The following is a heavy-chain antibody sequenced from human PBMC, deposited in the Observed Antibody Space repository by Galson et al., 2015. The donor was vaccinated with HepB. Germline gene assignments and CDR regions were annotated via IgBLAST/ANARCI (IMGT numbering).Heavy chain of an antibody. CDR2: INPNSGGT. CDR1: GYTFTGYC. CDR3: ARDRGGWVLPAKNDAFDI. Sequence: SVKVSCKASGYTFTGYCMHWVRQAPGQGLEWMGWINPNSGGTNYAQEFQGWVTMTRDTSISTAYMELSRLRSDDTAVYYCARDRGGWVLPAKNDAFDIWGQGTMVTVSS. V-gene: IGHV1-2*04. J-gene: IGHJ3*02. D-gene: IGHD1-26*01.